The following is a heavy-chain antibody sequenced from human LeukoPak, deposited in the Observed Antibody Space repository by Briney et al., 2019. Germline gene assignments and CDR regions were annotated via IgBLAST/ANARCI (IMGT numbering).Heavy chain of an antibody. CDR2: INHSGST. CDR1: GGSFSGYY. J-gene: IGHJ4*02. V-gene: IGHV4-34*01. CDR3: ARVSPYGDFDY. Sequence: PSETLSLTCAVYGGSFSGYYWSWIRQPPGKGLEWIGEINHSGSTNYNPSLKSRVTISVDTSKNQFSLKLSSVTAADTAVYYCARVSPYGDFDYWGQGTLVTVSS. D-gene: IGHD4-17*01.